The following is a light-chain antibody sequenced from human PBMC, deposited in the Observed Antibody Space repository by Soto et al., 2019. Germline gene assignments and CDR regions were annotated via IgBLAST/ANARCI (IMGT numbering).Light chain of an antibody. CDR3: VTWDDSLSGVV. Sequence: QSVLTQPPSASVTPGQRVTISCSGSSSNIGSNYVYWYQQLPGTAPKLLIYRNNQRPSGVPDRFSGSKSGTSASLAISGLRSEDEADYYCVTWDDSLSGVVFGGGTQLTVL. CDR1: SSNIGSNY. CDR2: RNN. V-gene: IGLV1-47*01. J-gene: IGLJ2*01.